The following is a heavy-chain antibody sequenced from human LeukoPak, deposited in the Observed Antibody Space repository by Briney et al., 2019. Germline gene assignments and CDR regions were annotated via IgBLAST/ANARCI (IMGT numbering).Heavy chain of an antibody. CDR3: AKEFNRGLPDY. D-gene: IGHD2-21*01. CDR1: GFTFSTYG. Sequence: GGSQRLSCAASGFTFSTYGMHWVRQAPGKGLEWVAVISYDGSNEYYADSVKGRFTISRDNSKNTLYLQMSSLRAEDTAVYYCAKEFNRGLPDYWGQGTLVTVPS. J-gene: IGHJ4*02. V-gene: IGHV3-30*18. CDR2: ISYDGSNE.